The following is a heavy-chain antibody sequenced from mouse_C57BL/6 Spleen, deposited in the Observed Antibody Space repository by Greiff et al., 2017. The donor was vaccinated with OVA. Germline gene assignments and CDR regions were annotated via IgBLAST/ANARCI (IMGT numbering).Heavy chain of an antibody. Sequence: QVQLKQPGAELVRPGSSVKLSCKASGYTFTSYWMHWVKQRPIQGLEWIGNIDPSDSETHYNQKFKDKATLTVDKSSSTAYMQLSSLTSEDSAVYYCARWRLEGAMDHWGQGTSVTVSS. CDR3: ARWRLEGAMDH. J-gene: IGHJ4*01. CDR1: GYTFTSYW. CDR2: IDPSDSET. V-gene: IGHV1-52*01. D-gene: IGHD2-4*01.